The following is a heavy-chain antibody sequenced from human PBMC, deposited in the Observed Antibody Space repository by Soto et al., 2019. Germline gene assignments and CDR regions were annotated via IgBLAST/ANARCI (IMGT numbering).Heavy chain of an antibody. CDR1: GGSFSGYY. CDR3: ARALRTVTFFWAFDI. Sequence: SETLSLTCAVYGGSFSGYYWSWIRQPPGKGLEWIGEINHSGSTNHNPSLKSRVTISVDTSKNQFSLKVRSVTAADTAVYYCARALRTVTFFWAFDIWGQGTMVTVSS. J-gene: IGHJ3*02. CDR2: INHSGST. D-gene: IGHD4-17*01. V-gene: IGHV4-34*01.